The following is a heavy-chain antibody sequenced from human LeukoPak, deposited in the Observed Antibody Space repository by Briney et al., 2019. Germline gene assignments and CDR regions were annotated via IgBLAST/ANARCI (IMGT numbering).Heavy chain of an antibody. CDR1: GGSISSYY. V-gene: IGHV4-59*01. Sequence: SETLSLTCTVSGGSISSYYWSWIRQPPGKGLEWIGYIYYTGSTNYNPSLKSRVTISVDTSKNQFSLKVSSVTAADTAVYYCARGGQAAQGSNWCFYFDYWGQGNLVTVSS. J-gene: IGHJ4*02. CDR3: ARGGQAAQGSNWCFYFDY. D-gene: IGHD4/OR15-4a*01. CDR2: IYYTGST.